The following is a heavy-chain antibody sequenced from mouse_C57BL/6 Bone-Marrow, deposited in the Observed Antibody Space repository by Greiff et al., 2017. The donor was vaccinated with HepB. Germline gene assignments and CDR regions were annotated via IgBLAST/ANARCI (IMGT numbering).Heavy chain of an antibody. D-gene: IGHD1-1*01. V-gene: IGHV1-22*01. CDR2: INPNNGGT. Sequence: EVQLQQSGPELVKPGASVKMSCKASGYTFTDYNMHWVKQSHGKSLEWIGYINPNNGGTSYNQKFKGKATLTVNKSSSTAYMELRSLTSEDSAVYYCASPSYYYGSSPFDYWGQGTTLTVSS. J-gene: IGHJ2*01. CDR3: ASPSYYYGSSPFDY. CDR1: GYTFTDYN.